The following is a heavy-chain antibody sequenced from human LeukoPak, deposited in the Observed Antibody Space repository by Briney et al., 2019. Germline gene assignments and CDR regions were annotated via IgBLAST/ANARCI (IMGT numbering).Heavy chain of an antibody. CDR1: GFTFRSSG. CDR2: IYYDASNK. V-gene: IGHV3-33*01. J-gene: IGHJ4*02. Sequence: PGGPLRLSCAASGFTFRSSGMHWVRQAPGKGLERVAVIYYDASNKLYADSVKGRFTISRDNSKNMLYLQMNSLRVDDTAVYYCARDRSRYVDYWGQGTLVTVSS. D-gene: IGHD2-2*01. CDR3: ARDRSRYVDY.